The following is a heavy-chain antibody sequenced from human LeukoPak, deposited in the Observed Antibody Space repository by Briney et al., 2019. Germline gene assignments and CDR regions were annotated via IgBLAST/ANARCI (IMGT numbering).Heavy chain of an antibody. CDR3: ARTHYQRVVYLDY. CDR1: GFTFSSYE. J-gene: IGHJ4*02. D-gene: IGHD2-8*02. Sequence: GGSLRLSCAASGFTFSSYEMNWVRQAPGKGLEWVSYISSSGYTKYYADSVKGRFTISRDNAKNSLYLQINSLRAEDTAVYYCARTHYQRVVYLDYWGQGTLVTVSS. CDR2: ISSSGYTK. V-gene: IGHV3-48*03.